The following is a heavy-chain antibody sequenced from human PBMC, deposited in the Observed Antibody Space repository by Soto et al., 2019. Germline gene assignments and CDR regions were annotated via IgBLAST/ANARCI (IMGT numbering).Heavy chain of an antibody. CDR1: VFPFINYA. V-gene: IGHV3-23*01. CDR2: ISGSGGST. D-gene: IGHD3-22*01. J-gene: IGHJ6*02. Sequence: GGSLRLSCAASVFPFINYAMSWVRQAPGKGLEWVSAISGSGGSTYYADSVNGRFTISRDNTKNTLYLQMNSLRADDTAVYYCAKVHYYDGSGSYHYYGMDVWGQGTTVTVSS. CDR3: AKVHYYDGSGSYHYYGMDV.